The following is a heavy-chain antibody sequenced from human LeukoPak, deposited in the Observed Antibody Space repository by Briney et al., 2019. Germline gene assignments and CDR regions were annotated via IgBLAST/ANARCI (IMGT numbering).Heavy chain of an antibody. V-gene: IGHV4-30-2*01. CDR3: GRRMGVPNNWFDP. CDR2: IYHSGST. CDR1: GGSISSGGYS. J-gene: IGHJ5*02. D-gene: IGHD2-2*01. Sequence: SETLSLTCAVSGGSISSGGYSWSWIRQPPGKGLEWIGYIYHSGSTYYNPSLKSRVTISVDRSKNQFSLKLSSVTAADTAVYYCGRRMGVPNNWFDPWGQGTLVTVSS.